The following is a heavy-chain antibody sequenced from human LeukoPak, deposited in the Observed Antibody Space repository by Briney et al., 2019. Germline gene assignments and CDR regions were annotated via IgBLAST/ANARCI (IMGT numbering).Heavy chain of an antibody. CDR1: GVSISNYY. CDR2: LYNSGST. V-gene: IGHV4-59*01. Sequence: ASETLSLTCSVSGVSISNYYWSWLRQPPGKGLEWIGYLYNSGSTTYNPSLKSRVTISVDTSKNQFSLKLSSVTAADTAVYYCARDGSGTYYNWFDPWGQGTLVTVSS. J-gene: IGHJ5*02. CDR3: ARDGSGTYYNWFDP. D-gene: IGHD1-26*01.